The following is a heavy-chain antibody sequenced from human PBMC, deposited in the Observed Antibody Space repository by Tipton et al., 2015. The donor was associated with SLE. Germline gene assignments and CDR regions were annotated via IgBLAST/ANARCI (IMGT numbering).Heavy chain of an antibody. J-gene: IGHJ5*02. CDR3: ARQVTNRWHVVWFDP. Sequence: TLSLTCTVSGDSTSSSGYYWVWIRQSPGKGLEWVGSIYDNGNTYYNPSLKSRVTISVDTSKNHFSLKLSSVTAADTAVYYCARQVTNRWHVVWFDPWGQGTLVTVSS. CDR1: GDSTSSSGYY. V-gene: IGHV4-39*01. D-gene: IGHD2-15*01. CDR2: IYDNGNT.